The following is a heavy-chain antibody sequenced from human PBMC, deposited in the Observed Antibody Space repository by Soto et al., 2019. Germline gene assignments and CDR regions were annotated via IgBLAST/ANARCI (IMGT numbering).Heavy chain of an antibody. CDR2: IWYDGSNK. CDR3: ARDQKDSSGYYPNIQH. CDR1: GFTFSSYG. V-gene: IGHV3-33*01. J-gene: IGHJ1*01. D-gene: IGHD3-22*01. Sequence: GGSLRLSCAASGFTFSSYGMHWVRQAPGKGLEWVAVIWYDGSNKYYADSVKGRFTISRDNSKNTLYLQMNSLRAEDTAVYYCARDQKDSSGYYPNIQHWGQGTLVTVSS.